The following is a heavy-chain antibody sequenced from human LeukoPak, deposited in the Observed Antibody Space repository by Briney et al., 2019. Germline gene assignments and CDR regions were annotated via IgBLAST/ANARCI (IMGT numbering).Heavy chain of an antibody. CDR2: ISGSGGST. D-gene: IGHD5-18*01. Sequence: GGSLRLSCAASGFTFSSYSMNWVRQAPGKGLEWVSAISGSGGSTYYADSVKGRFTISRDNSKNTLYLQMNSLRAEDTAVYYCARGRYSYGYKGREGSFDYWGQGTLVTVSS. CDR3: ARGRYSYGYKGREGSFDY. CDR1: GFTFSSYS. J-gene: IGHJ4*02. V-gene: IGHV3-23*01.